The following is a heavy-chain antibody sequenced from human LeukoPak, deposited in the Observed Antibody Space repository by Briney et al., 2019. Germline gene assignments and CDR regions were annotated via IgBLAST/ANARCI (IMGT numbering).Heavy chain of an antibody. CDR1: GFTFGTYY. J-gene: IGHJ1*01. CDR3: ARAPSEIGGYYPEYFRH. Sequence: GGSLRLSCAASGFTFGTYYMSWVRQAPGKGLVWVSRIKSDGSTNYADSVKGRFTISRDNAKNTVSLQMNSLRAEDTGVYYCARAPSEIGGYYPEYFRHWGQGTLVTVSS. D-gene: IGHD3-22*01. V-gene: IGHV3-74*01. CDR2: IKSDGST.